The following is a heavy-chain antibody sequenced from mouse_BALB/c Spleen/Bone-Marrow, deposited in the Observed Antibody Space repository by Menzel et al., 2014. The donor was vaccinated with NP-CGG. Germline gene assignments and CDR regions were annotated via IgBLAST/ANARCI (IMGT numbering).Heavy chain of an antibody. CDR2: ISSGGSYT. CDR3: ARHYYGSSYYFDY. CDR1: GFTFSSYA. Sequence: EVKVVESGGGLVKPGGSLKLSCAASGFTFSSYAISWVRQTPEKRLEWVATISSGGSYTYYPDSVKGRFTISRDNAKNTLYLQMSSLRSEDTAMYYCARHYYGSSYYFDYWGQGTTLTVSS. V-gene: IGHV5-9-3*01. D-gene: IGHD1-1*01. J-gene: IGHJ2*01.